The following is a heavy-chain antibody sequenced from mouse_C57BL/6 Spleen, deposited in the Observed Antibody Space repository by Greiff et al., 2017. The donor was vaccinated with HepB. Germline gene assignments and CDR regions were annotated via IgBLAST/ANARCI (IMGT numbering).Heavy chain of an antibody. J-gene: IGHJ3*01. CDR1: GYTFTDYY. CDR3: ARVGSNYGFAY. Sequence: VQLQQSGPVLVKPGASVKMSCKASGYTFTDYYMNWVKQSHGKSLEWIGVINPYTGGTSSNQKFKGKATLTVDQSSSTAYMELNSLTSEDSAVYYCARVGSNYGFAYWGQGTLVTVSA. D-gene: IGHD1-1*01. CDR2: INPYTGGT. V-gene: IGHV1-19*01.